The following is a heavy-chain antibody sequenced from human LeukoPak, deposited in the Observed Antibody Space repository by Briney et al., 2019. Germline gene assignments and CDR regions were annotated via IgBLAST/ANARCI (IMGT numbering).Heavy chain of an antibody. V-gene: IGHV3-21*01. Sequence: GGSLRLSCAASGFFFSSHSMNWVRQAPGKGLEWVSSININGNHMYYGDSVRGRFTISRDNAKDSLYLQMNSLRAEDTAVYYCARVTGYGAYDALDIWGQGSMVIVSS. CDR3: ARVTGYGAYDALDI. D-gene: IGHD4-17*01. CDR2: ININGNHM. J-gene: IGHJ3*02. CDR1: GFFFSSHS.